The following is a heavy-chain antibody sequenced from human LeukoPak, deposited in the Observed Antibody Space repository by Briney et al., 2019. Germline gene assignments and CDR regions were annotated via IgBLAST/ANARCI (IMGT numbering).Heavy chain of an antibody. V-gene: IGHV4-59*01. CDR1: GGSISDYY. CDR2: SGNT. D-gene: IGHD4-23*01. Sequence: ASETLSLTCTVSGGSISDYYWSWIRQPPGRGLEWIGYSGNTNYNPSLKSRVIISVDTSKNQFSLKLSPVTAADTAVYYCARVGIDYSGNIIKYYFDYWGQGTLVTVSS. J-gene: IGHJ4*02. CDR3: ARVGIDYSGNIIKYYFDY.